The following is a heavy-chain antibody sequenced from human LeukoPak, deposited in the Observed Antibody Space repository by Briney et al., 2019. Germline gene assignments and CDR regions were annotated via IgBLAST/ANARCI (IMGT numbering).Heavy chain of an antibody. J-gene: IGHJ5*02. CDR2: LYTSGST. Sequence: PSETLSLTCTVSGGSISSYYWNWIRQPAGKGLEWIGRLYTSGSTNYNPSLKSRVTMSVDTSKNQFSLKLSSVTAADTAVYYCARGGLLLWFGELWANWFDPWGQGTLVTVSS. CDR3: ARGGLLLWFGELWANWFDP. V-gene: IGHV4-4*07. CDR1: GGSISSYY. D-gene: IGHD3-10*01.